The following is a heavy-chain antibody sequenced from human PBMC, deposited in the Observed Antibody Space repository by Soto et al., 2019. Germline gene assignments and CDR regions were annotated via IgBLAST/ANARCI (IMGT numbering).Heavy chain of an antibody. CDR3: ARGPVYDFCSGYFCYCDY. V-gene: IGHV4-59*01. D-gene: IGHD3-3*01. J-gene: IGHJ4*02. CDR1: GGSISSYY. Sequence: PSETLSLTCTVSGGSISSYYCSWIRQPPGKGLEWIGYIYYSGSTNYYSSLKSRVTISVATSKNQFSLKLSSVTAADTAVYYCARGPVYDFCSGYFCYCDYWRQGNLVTVSS. CDR2: IYYSGST.